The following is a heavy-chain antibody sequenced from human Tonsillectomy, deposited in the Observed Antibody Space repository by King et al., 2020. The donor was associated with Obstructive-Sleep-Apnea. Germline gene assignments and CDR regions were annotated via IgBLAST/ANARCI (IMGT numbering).Heavy chain of an antibody. CDR2: ISGSGDTT. CDR3: VAGGGYHYEGGFDY. J-gene: IGHJ4*02. D-gene: IGHD5-12*01. CDR1: EFTFASYG. Sequence: EAQLVQSGGGLVQPGGSLRLSCEASEFTFASYGMSWVRQAPGKGLEWLSTISGSGDTTYYDDSVKGRFIISRDNSKDILYLQMNSLRDDDTAEYYCVAGGGYHYEGGFDYWGQGTLVSVSS. V-gene: IGHV3-23*04.